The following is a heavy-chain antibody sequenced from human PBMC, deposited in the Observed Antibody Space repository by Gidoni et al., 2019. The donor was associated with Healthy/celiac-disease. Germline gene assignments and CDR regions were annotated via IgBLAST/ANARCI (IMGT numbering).Heavy chain of an antibody. V-gene: IGHV5-51*01. Sequence: EVQLVQSGAEVKKPGESLKISCKGSGYSFTSYWIGWVRQMPGKGLEWMGIIYPGDSDTRYSPSFQGQVTISADKSISTAYLQWSSLKASDTAMYYCARHNSSSWYGYYYYYGMDVWGQGTTVTVSS. J-gene: IGHJ6*02. CDR1: GYSFTSYW. D-gene: IGHD6-13*01. CDR3: ARHNSSSWYGYYYYYGMDV. CDR2: IYPGDSDT.